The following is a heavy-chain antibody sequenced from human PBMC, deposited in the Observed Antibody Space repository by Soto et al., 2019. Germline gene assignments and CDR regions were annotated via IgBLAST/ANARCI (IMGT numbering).Heavy chain of an antibody. CDR1: GGTFSSYA. D-gene: IGHD3-22*01. V-gene: IGHV1-69*01. CDR3: ASYYYDSSGYYERGLFDP. J-gene: IGHJ5*02. CDR2: IIPIFGTA. Sequence: QVQLVQSGAEVKKPGSSVKVSCKASGGTFSSYAISWVRQAPGQGLEWMGGIIPIFGTANYAQKFQGRVTITADESTSTAYMELSGLRSEDTAVYYCASYYYDSSGYYERGLFDPWGQGTLVTVSS.